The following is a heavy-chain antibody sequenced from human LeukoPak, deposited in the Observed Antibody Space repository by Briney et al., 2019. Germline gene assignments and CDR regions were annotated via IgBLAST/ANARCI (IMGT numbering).Heavy chain of an antibody. J-gene: IGHJ6*02. D-gene: IGHD3-22*01. CDR1: GFTFSDYY. Sequence: GGSLRLSCAASGFTFSDYYMSWIRQAPGKGLEWVSYISSSGSTIYYADSVKGRFTISRDSAKNSLYLQMNSLRAEDTAVYYCARDPIMGYYDSSGYYPLSYYYYGMDVWGQGTTVTVSS. V-gene: IGHV3-11*01. CDR2: ISSSGSTI. CDR3: ARDPIMGYYDSSGYYPLSYYYYGMDV.